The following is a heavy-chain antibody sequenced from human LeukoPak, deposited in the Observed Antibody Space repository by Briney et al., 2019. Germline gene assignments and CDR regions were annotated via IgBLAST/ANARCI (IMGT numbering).Heavy chain of an antibody. CDR3: ASNYCSSTSCYKPYYYYGMDV. J-gene: IGHJ6*02. V-gene: IGHV4-39*01. D-gene: IGHD2-2*01. CDR2: IYDSGST. CDR1: GGSIRSSYYY. Sequence: PSETLSLACTVSGGSIRSSYYYWGWIRQPPGKGLEWIGSIYDSGSTYYNPSLKSRVTISVDTSKNQFSLKLNSVTAADTAVYYCASNYCSSTSCYKPYYYYGMDVWGQGTTVTVSS.